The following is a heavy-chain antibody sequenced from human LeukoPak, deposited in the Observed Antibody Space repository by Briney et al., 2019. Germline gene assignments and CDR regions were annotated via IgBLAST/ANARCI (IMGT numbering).Heavy chain of an antibody. D-gene: IGHD2-15*01. Sequence: PGGSLRLSCAASGFIVNSNYMSWVRQAPGQGLEWVSVIFSGGGTNYADSVKGRFTISRDNSKNTLYLQMNSLRVEDTAVYYCAMQVGVVHANRPYYFDYWGQGTLVTVSS. CDR1: GFIVNSNY. J-gene: IGHJ4*02. V-gene: IGHV3-53*01. CDR3: AMQVGVVHANRPYYFDY. CDR2: IFSGGGT.